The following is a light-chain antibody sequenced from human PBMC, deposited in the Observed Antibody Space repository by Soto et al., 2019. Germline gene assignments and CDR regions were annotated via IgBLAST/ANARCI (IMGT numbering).Light chain of an antibody. V-gene: IGKV1-33*01. Sequence: DIQMTQSPSSLSASVGDRVTITCQASQDISNYLNWYQQKPGKAPKLLIYDAANVETGVPSRFSGSGSGTDFNFTISSLQPEDIATYYCQQYDNLPLYTFGQGTKLEIK. CDR2: DAA. CDR3: QQYDNLPLYT. CDR1: QDISNY. J-gene: IGKJ2*01.